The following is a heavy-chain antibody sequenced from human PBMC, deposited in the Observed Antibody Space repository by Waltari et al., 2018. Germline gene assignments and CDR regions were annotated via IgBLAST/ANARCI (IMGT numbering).Heavy chain of an antibody. CDR2: TFANNGRT. CDR1: GFTFSSYA. V-gene: IGHV3-23*01. J-gene: IGHJ5*02. D-gene: IGHD6-19*01. CDR3: AKHYTSGWNNWFDP. Sequence: EVQVLESGGDLVQPGGSLRLSCATSGFTFSSYAMGWVRQAPGKRLEWFSTFANNGRTFYADSVKGRFIISRDNSMNTLYLQMNSLRAEDTALYYCAKHYTSGWNNWFDPWGRGTLVTVSS.